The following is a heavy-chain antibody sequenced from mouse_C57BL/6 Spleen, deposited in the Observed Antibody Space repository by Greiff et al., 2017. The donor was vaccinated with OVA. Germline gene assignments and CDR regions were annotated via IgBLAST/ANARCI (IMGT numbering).Heavy chain of an antibody. J-gene: IGHJ4*01. CDR2: IYPSDSET. D-gene: IGHD1-1*01. V-gene: IGHV1-61*01. CDR3: ARSLYGSSFYYAMDY. CDR1: GYTFTSYW. Sequence: QVQLQQPGAELVRPGSSVKLSCKASGYTFTSYWMDWVKQRPGQGLEWIGNIYPSDSETHYNQKFKDKATLTVDKSSSTAYMQLSSLTSEDSAVYYCARSLYGSSFYYAMDYWGQGTSVTVSS.